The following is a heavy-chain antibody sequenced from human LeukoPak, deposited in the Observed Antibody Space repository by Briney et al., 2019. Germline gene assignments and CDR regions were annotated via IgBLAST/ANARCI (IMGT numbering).Heavy chain of an antibody. CDR2: INPNSGGT. Sequence: GASVKVSCKASGYTFTGYYMHWVRQAPGQGLEWMGWINPNSGGTNYAQKFQGRVTMTRDTSISTAYMELSRLRSDDTAVYYCARGSRYYSSSWLAYDYWGQGTLVTVSS. CDR3: ARGSRYYSSSWLAYDY. J-gene: IGHJ4*02. CDR1: GYTFTGYY. V-gene: IGHV1-2*02. D-gene: IGHD6-13*01.